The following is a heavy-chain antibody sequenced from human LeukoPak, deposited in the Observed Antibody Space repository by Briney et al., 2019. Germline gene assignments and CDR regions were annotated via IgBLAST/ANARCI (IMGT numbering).Heavy chain of an antibody. D-gene: IGHD6-19*01. Sequence: GGSLRLSCAASGFTFDDYAMHWVRQAPGKGLEWFSLISGDGGSTYYADSVKGRFTISRENSKNSLYLQMNFLRTEDTALYYCAKGMAVAGDLMDYWGQGTLVTVSS. J-gene: IGHJ4*02. CDR3: AKGMAVAGDLMDY. CDR2: ISGDGGST. CDR1: GFTFDDYA. V-gene: IGHV3-43*02.